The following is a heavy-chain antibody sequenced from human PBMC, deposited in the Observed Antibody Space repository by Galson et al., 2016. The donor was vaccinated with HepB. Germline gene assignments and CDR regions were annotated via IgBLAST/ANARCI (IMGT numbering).Heavy chain of an antibody. D-gene: IGHD1-14*01. V-gene: IGHV3-23*01. CDR3: AKGPTGYYYYGMDV. CDR2: IGGSGGSI. CDR1: GFTFGSYA. J-gene: IGHJ6*02. Sequence: SLRLSCAASGFTFGSYAMTWVRQAPGEGLEWVSGIGGSGGSINYADSVKGRSTISRDNPKNTLYLQMNSLRAEDTAVYYCAKGPTGYYYYGMDVWGQETTVTVSS.